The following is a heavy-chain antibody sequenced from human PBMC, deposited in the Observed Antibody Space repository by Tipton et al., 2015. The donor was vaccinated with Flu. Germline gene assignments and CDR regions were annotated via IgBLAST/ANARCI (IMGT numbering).Heavy chain of an antibody. J-gene: IGHJ5*01. V-gene: IGHV4-4*07. CDR1: GDSLSSFY. D-gene: IGHD3-10*01. Sequence: TLSLTCTVSGDSLSSFYWTWIRQSAGKGLEWIGRVYSSGTTNFNPSLKSRLTMSLDASKNQFSLTLNSVTAADTAVYYCARGSGSGTFVIFDFSGQGTLVTVSS. CDR3: ARGSGSGTFVIFDF. CDR2: VYSSGTT.